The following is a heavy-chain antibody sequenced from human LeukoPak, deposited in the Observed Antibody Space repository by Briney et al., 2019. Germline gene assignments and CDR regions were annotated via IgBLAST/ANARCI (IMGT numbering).Heavy chain of an antibody. CDR2: IKQDGSEK. J-gene: IGHJ3*02. CDR3: AKHPRSGYDSSGYYAFDI. D-gene: IGHD3-22*01. V-gene: IGHV3-7*01. Sequence: GGSLRLSCAASGFTFSSYWMSWVRQAPGKGLEWVANIKQDGSEKYYVDSVKGRFTISRDNAKNSLYLQMNSLRAEDTAVYYCAKHPRSGYDSSGYYAFDIWGQGTMVPVSS. CDR1: GFTFSSYW.